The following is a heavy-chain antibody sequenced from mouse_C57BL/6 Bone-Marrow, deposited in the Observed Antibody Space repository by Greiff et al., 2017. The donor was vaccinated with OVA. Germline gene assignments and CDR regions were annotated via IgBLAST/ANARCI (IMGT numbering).Heavy chain of an antibody. CDR3: AKKDYGSNYGFAY. CDR1: GFTFSDYG. CDR2: ISSGSSTI. Sequence: EVQGVESGGGLVKPGGSLKLSCAASGFTFSDYGMHWVRQAPEKGLEWVAYISSGSSTIYYADTVKGRFTISRDNAKNTLFLQMTSLRSEDTAVYYCAKKDYGSNYGFAYWGQGTLVTVSA. D-gene: IGHD1-1*01. V-gene: IGHV5-17*01. J-gene: IGHJ3*01.